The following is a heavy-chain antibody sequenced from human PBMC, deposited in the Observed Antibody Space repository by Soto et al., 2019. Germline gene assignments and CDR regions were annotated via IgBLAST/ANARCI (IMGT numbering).Heavy chain of an antibody. CDR1: GYKFINHY. D-gene: IGHD3-10*01. J-gene: IGHJ4*02. CDR2: INPNGGGT. V-gene: IGHV1-46*01. Sequence: GASVKVSCKASGYKFINHYIHWVRQAPGVGLEWMGIINPNGGGTDYAQKFQGRVTMTTDTYASTVHMELSSLRSEDTAVYFCARDSSASATSYSFVYWGQGTLVTVSS. CDR3: ARDSSASATSYSFVY.